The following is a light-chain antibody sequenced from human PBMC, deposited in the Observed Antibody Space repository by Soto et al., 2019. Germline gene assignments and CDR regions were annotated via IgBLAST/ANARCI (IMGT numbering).Light chain of an antibody. CDR1: QSVLYSPNNKNY. CDR2: WAS. Sequence: DIVMTQSPASLAVSLGERATINCKSSQSVLYSPNNKNYLAWYQQKPGQPPKLLVYWASTRESGVPDRFSGSGSETDFTLTINSLQAEDVEVYYCQQYINAPQTFGQGTKVEIK. CDR3: QQYINAPQT. V-gene: IGKV4-1*01. J-gene: IGKJ1*01.